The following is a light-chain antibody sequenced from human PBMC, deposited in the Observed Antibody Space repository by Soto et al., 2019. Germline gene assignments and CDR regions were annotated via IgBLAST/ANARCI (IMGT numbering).Light chain of an antibody. J-gene: IGLJ2*01. Sequence: QSALTQPPSVSAAPGQKVTISCSGSGSNIGKNDVSWYLQLPGAAPKLLIYDTNKRPSGIPDRFSGSKSGTSATLGITVLQAGDEADYFCGSWDTRLSVVVFGGGTKLTVL. V-gene: IGLV1-51*01. CDR3: GSWDTRLSVVV. CDR1: GSNIGKND. CDR2: DTN.